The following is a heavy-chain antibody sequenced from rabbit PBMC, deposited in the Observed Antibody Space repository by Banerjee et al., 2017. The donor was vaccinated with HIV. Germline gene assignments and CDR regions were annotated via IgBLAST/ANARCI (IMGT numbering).Heavy chain of an antibody. J-gene: IGHJ3*01. V-gene: IGHV1S40*01. CDR1: GFSFSSRCY. CDR2: IWTSSGST. D-gene: IGHD8-1*01. Sequence: QSLEESGGDLVKPGASLTLTCTASGFSFSSRCYMCWVRQAPGKGLEWIGCIWTSSGSTDYASWAKGRFTISKTSSTTVTLQMTSLTVADTATYFCARYSGSTYPVWGQGTLVTVS. CDR3: ARYSGSTYPV.